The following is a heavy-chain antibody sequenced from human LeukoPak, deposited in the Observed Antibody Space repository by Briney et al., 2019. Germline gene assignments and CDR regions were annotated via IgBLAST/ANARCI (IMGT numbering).Heavy chain of an antibody. CDR2: ISGGGNSA. CDR1: GLTFSSYV. J-gene: IGHJ4*02. D-gene: IGHD6-13*01. CDR3: AKDRSGIAEAGHEADY. V-gene: IGHV3-23*01. Sequence: PGGSLRLSCAASGLTFSSYVMSWVRQAPGMGLEWVSAISGGGNSAYYADSVKGRFTISRDNSKNTLYPQMNSLRAEDTAIYYCAKDRSGIAEAGHEADYWGQGTQVTVSS.